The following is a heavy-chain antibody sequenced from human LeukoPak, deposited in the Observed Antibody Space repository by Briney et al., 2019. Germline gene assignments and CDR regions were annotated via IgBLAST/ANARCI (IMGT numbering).Heavy chain of an antibody. J-gene: IGHJ5*02. V-gene: IGHV3-30*04. Sequence: GTSLRLSCAASGITLSGYALHWVRQAPGKGLEWVAFISHDERNIQYADVVKGRFTISRDDSEDTLHLQMNSLRVEDTAVYYCARVGWGYNQGGGFDPWGQGTLVTVSS. CDR2: ISHDERNI. D-gene: IGHD1-14*01. CDR1: GITLSGYA. CDR3: ARVGWGYNQGGGFDP.